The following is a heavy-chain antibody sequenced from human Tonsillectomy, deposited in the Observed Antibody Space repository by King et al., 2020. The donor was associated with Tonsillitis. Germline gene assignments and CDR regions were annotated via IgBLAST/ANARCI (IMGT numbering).Heavy chain of an antibody. Sequence: VQLVESGGGLVQPGGSLRLSCAASGFTFSSYAMSWVRQAPGKGLEWVSAMSGSGGSTYYADSVKCRFTISRDNSKNTLYLQMNSLRAYDTAVYYCAKGVDTAMVEGVDYWGQGTLVTVSS. D-gene: IGHD5-18*01. V-gene: IGHV3-23*04. CDR2: MSGSGGST. J-gene: IGHJ4*02. CDR1: GFTFSSYA. CDR3: AKGVDTAMVEGVDY.